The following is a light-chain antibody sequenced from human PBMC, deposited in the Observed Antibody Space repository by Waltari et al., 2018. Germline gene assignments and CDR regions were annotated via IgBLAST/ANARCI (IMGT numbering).Light chain of an antibody. CDR2: GAS. V-gene: IGKV3-15*01. CDR3: QQYDNWLGT. Sequence: EMVMTQSPATLSVFPGERATLSCRASQSIRSNLAWYQHKPGQAPRLLIYGASTRATGIPARFSGSGSGKEFTLTISSLQSEDFAVYFCQQYDNWLGTFGQGTKVEIK. J-gene: IGKJ1*01. CDR1: QSIRSN.